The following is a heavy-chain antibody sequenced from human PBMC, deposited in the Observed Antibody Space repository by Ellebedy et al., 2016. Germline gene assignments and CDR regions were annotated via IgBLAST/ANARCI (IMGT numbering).Heavy chain of an antibody. Sequence: ASVKVSCXASGYTFTSYGISWVRKAPGQGLEWMGWISAYNGNTNYAQKLQGRVTMTTDTSTSTAYMELRSLRSDDTAVYYCAREIGFSQLGENYMDVWGKGTTVTVSS. J-gene: IGHJ6*03. CDR1: GYTFTSYG. V-gene: IGHV1-18*01. CDR2: ISAYNGNT. CDR3: AREIGFSQLGENYMDV. D-gene: IGHD6-6*01.